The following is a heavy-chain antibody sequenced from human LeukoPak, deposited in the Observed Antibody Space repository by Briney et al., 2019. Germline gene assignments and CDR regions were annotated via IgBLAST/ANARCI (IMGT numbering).Heavy chain of an antibody. D-gene: IGHD3-22*01. J-gene: IGHJ4*02. CDR1: GGSISSGGYH. CDR2: IYYSGST. CDR3: ARGGYYDSTGYYSAFDY. V-gene: IGHV4-31*03. Sequence: SETLSLTCTVSGGSISSGGYHWSWIRQHPGKGLEWIGHIYYSGSTYYNPSLKSRGTISVDTAKSQFSLKLSSVTAADTAVYYCARGGYYDSTGYYSAFDYWGQGTLVTVSS.